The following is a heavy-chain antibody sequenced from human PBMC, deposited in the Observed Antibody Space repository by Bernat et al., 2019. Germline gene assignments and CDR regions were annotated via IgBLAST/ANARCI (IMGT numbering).Heavy chain of an antibody. CDR1: GFTFISYS. CDR3: ARDTEYYYGSGSYYPDGYYYYYYGMDV. CDR2: ISSSSSTI. D-gene: IGHD3-10*01. J-gene: IGHJ6*02. V-gene: IGHV3-48*01. Sequence: EVQLVESGGGLVQPGGSLRLSCAASGFTFISYSMNWVRQAPGKGLEWFSYISSSSSTIYYADSVKGRFTISRDNAKNSLYLQMNSLRAEDTAVYYCARDTEYYYGSGSYYPDGYYYYYYGMDVWGQGTTVTVSS.